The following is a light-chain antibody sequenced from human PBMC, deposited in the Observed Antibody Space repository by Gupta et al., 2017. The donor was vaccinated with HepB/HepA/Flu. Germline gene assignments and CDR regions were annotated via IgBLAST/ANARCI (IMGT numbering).Light chain of an antibody. Sequence: DIQMTQSPSSLSASVGDRVTITCRASQDISNCLAWFQQKPGTAPKFLIYAGSTLRSGVPSRFSGSGSGTEFTLTIDSLQPEDFATYYCQQDDNYPWTFGQGTKVEIK. V-gene: IGKV1-16*01. CDR1: QDISNC. J-gene: IGKJ1*01. CDR2: AGS. CDR3: QQDDNYPWT.